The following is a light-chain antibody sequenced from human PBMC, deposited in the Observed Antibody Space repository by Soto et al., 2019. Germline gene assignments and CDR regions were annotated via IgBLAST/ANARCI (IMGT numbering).Light chain of an antibody. CDR1: SSDVGGYNY. Sequence: QSALTQPASVSGSAGKSITISCTGTSSDVGGYNYVSWYQQHPGKAPKLMIYEVSNRPSGVSNRFSGSKSGNTASLTISGLQAEDEADYYCSSYTTISTLEVFGGGTKLTV. CDR2: EVS. V-gene: IGLV2-14*01. CDR3: SSYTTISTLEV. J-gene: IGLJ3*02.